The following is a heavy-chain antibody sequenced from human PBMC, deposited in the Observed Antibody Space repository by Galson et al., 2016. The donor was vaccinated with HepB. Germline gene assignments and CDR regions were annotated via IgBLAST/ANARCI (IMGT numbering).Heavy chain of an antibody. Sequence: SLRLSCAASGFTFSRYSMNWVRQAPGKGLEWVSYISSSTTTIYYADSVRGRFTISRDNAENSLYLQMNSLRDEDTAVYYCAIGAGAYWGQGTLVTVSS. V-gene: IGHV3-48*02. J-gene: IGHJ4*02. CDR2: ISSSTTTI. CDR1: GFTFSRYS. D-gene: IGHD3-10*01. CDR3: AIGAGAY.